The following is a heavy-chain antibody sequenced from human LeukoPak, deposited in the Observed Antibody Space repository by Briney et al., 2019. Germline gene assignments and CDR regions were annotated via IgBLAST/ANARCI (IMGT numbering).Heavy chain of an antibody. J-gene: IGHJ4*02. CDR1: GFTFSSYA. Sequence: GGSLRLSCAASGFTFSSYATSWVRQAPGKGLEWVSVISNSGGSTYYADSVKGRFTISRDNSKNTLYLQMSSLSAEDTAVYYCARTTTPHYYGSGSYALGYWGQGTLVTVPS. CDR2: ISNSGGST. V-gene: IGHV3-23*01. D-gene: IGHD3-10*01. CDR3: ARTTTPHYYGSGSYALGY.